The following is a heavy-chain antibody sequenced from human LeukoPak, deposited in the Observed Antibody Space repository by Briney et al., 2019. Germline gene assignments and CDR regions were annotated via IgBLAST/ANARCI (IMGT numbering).Heavy chain of an antibody. CDR3: ARGIVGAAYFDY. V-gene: IGHV4-61*01. J-gene: IGHJ4*02. Sequence: SQTLSLTCTVSGGSVSSGSYYWSWIRQPPGKGLEWIGYIYYSGSTNYNPSLKSRVTISVDTSKNQFSLKLSPVTAAGTAVYYCARGIVGAAYFDYWGQGTLVTVSS. D-gene: IGHD1-26*01. CDR2: IYYSGST. CDR1: GGSVSSGSYY.